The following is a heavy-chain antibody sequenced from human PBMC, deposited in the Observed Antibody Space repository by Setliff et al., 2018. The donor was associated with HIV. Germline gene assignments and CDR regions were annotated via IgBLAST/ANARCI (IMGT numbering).Heavy chain of an antibody. D-gene: IGHD2-15*01. CDR2: IYPGDSHV. J-gene: IGHJ6*03. CDR3: ARIPRWYYYYMDV. Sequence: GESLKISCKGSGYSFTTYWIGWVRQMPGKGLEWMGIIYPGDSHVRYSPSFQGQVTISAGTSISTAYLQWSSLKASDTAMHYCARIPRWYYYYMDVWGKGTTVTVSS. V-gene: IGHV5-51*01. CDR1: GYSFTTYW.